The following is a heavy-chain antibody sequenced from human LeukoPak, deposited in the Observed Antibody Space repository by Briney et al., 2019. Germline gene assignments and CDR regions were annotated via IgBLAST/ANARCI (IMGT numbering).Heavy chain of an antibody. Sequence: SETLSLTCTVSGYSISSGYYWGWIRQPPGKGLEWIGSIYHSGSTYYNPSLKSRVTISVDASKNQFSLKLSSVTAADTAVYYCARVLGTGGWFDPWGQGTLVTVSS. CDR1: GYSISSGYY. V-gene: IGHV4-38-2*02. D-gene: IGHD2-8*02. CDR3: ARVLGTGGWFDP. J-gene: IGHJ5*02. CDR2: IYHSGST.